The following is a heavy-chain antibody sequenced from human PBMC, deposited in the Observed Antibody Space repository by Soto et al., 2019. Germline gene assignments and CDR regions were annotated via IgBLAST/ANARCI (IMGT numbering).Heavy chain of an antibody. Sequence: ASVKVSCKASGGTFSSYAISWVRQAPGQGLEWMGGIITIFGTANYAQKFQGRVTITADESTSTAYMELSSLRSEDTAVYYCARDGVAAFPKNWFDPWDQGTLVTVSS. CDR3: ARDGVAAFPKNWFDP. V-gene: IGHV1-69*13. CDR1: GGTFSSYA. CDR2: IITIFGTA. D-gene: IGHD6-6*01. J-gene: IGHJ5*02.